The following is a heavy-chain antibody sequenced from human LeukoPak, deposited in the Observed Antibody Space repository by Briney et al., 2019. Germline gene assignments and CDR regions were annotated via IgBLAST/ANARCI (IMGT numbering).Heavy chain of an antibody. D-gene: IGHD5-12*01. J-gene: IGHJ4*02. V-gene: IGHV3-21*01. Sequence: PGGSLRPSCAASGFTFSSYSMNRVRQAPGKGLEWVSSISSRSSYIYYTDSVKGRFTISRDNAKNSLHLQMNSLRAEDTALYYCARGSTGGYSGYDATRKYFDYWGQGTLVTVSS. CDR3: ARGSTGGYSGYDATRKYFDY. CDR1: GFTFSSYS. CDR2: ISSRSSYI.